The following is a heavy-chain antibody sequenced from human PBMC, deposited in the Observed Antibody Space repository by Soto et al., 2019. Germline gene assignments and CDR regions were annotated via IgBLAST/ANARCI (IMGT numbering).Heavy chain of an antibody. CDR1: GGSISSYY. CDR3: ARLVVVTAKTSDAFDI. Sequence: SETLSLTCTVSGGSISSYYWSWIRQPPGKGLEWIGYIYYSGSTNYNPSLKSRVTISVDTSKNQFSLKLSSVTAADTAVYYCARLVVVTAKTSDAFDIWGQGTMVTVSS. D-gene: IGHD2-21*02. V-gene: IGHV4-59*01. CDR2: IYYSGST. J-gene: IGHJ3*02.